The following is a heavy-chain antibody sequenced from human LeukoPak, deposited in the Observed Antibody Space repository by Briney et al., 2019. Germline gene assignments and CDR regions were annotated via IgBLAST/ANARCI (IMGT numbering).Heavy chain of an antibody. CDR1: GGTFSSYA. CDR3: ASPVVTATAYYY. CDR2: IIPIFGTA. J-gene: IGHJ4*02. Sequence: SVKVSCKASGGTFSSYAISWVRQAPGQGLEWMGGIIPIFGTANYAQKFQGRVTITADESTSTAYMELSSLRSEDTAVYYCASPVVTATAYYYWGQGTLVTVSS. D-gene: IGHD2-21*02. V-gene: IGHV1-69*13.